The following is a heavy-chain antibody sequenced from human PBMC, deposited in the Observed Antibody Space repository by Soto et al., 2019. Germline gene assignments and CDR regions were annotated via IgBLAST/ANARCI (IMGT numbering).Heavy chain of an antibody. V-gene: IGHV3-21*01. CDR2: ISSSSSYI. J-gene: IGHJ5*02. D-gene: IGHD3-3*01. CDR1: GFTFSSYS. Sequence: GGSLRLSCAASGFTFSSYSMNWVRQAPGKGLEWVSSISSSSSYIYYADSVKGRFTISRDNAKNSLYLQMNSLRAEDTAVYYCARGVRGDFWSGYYTWWFDPWGQGTLVTVSS. CDR3: ARGVRGDFWSGYYTWWFDP.